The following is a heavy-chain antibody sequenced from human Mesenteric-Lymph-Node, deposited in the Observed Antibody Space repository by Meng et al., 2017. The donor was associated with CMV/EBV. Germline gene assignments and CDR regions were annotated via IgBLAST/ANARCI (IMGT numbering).Heavy chain of an antibody. J-gene: IGHJ4*02. D-gene: IGHD6-13*01. CDR1: GGSSSSGDW. CDR2: IYHSEGT. CDR3: ARLSISSAGTGFDY. V-gene: IGHV4-4*01. Sequence: VSGGSSSSGDWGRWVREPPGKGVEWIGEIYHSEGTDYNPSLKSRVTISVDKSKGQFSLKMSSVTAADTAVYFCARLSISSAGTGFDYWGQGTLVTVSS.